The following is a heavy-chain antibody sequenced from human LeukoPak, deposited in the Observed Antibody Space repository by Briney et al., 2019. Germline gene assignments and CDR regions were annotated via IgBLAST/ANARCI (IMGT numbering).Heavy chain of an antibody. CDR1: GGTFSSYA. J-gene: IGHJ6*02. V-gene: IGHV1-69*13. CDR3: ASLMTSYYYYGMDV. Sequence: SVKVSCRASGGTFSSYAISWVRQAPGQGLEWMGGIIPIFDTANYAQKFQGRVTITADESTSTAYMELSSLRSEDTAVYYCASLMTSYYYYGMDVWGQGTTVTVSS. CDR2: IIPIFDTA.